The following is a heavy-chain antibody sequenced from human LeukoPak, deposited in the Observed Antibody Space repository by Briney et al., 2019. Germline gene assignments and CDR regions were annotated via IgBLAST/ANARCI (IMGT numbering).Heavy chain of an antibody. CDR2: YDGSNK. V-gene: IGHV3-30*02. CDR1: GFTFSSYG. Sequence: GGSLRLSCAASGFTFSSYGMHWVRYDGSNKYYADSVKGRFTISRDNSKNTLYLQMNSLRAEDTAVYYCAKIDLGDFWSGSDYWGQGTLVTVSS. D-gene: IGHD3-3*01. CDR3: AKIDLGDFWSGSDY. J-gene: IGHJ4*02.